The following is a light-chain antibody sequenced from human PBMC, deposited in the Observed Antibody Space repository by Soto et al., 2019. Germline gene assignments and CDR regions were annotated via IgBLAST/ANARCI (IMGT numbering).Light chain of an antibody. CDR2: YDS. Sequence: SYELTQPPSVSVAPGETARITCGGNNIGRKTVHWYQQKPGQAPVLVIYYDSRRSSGIPERVSGSNSANTATLTISRVEAGDEADYYCQVWDSSSDRSYVFGTGTKLTVL. J-gene: IGLJ1*01. CDR3: QVWDSSSDRSYV. V-gene: IGLV3-21*04. CDR1: NIGRKT.